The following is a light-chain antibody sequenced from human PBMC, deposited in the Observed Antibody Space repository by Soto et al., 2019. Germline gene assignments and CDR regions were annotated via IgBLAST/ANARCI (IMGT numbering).Light chain of an antibody. CDR1: SSNIGAGYD. V-gene: IGLV1-40*01. Sequence: QSVLTQPPSVSGAPGQRVTISCTGSSSNIGAGYDVHWYQQLPGTAPKLLIVGNSNRPSGVPDRFSGSKSGTSASLAITGLQAEDEADYYCQSYDSSLSAVGFGGGTKLTVL. CDR3: QSYDSSLSAVG. J-gene: IGLJ3*02. CDR2: GNS.